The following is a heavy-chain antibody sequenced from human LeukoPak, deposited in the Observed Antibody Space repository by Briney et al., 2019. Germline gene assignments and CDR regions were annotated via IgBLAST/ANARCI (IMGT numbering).Heavy chain of an antibody. Sequence: SETLSLTCTVSGDSIGSHYWSCIRQPPGKGREWIGYIFYVGRNNYNPLRKSRVAISVDTSKNHCALNLNSLTAEDTAVYYCARDYYDSRGEAFDIWGQGTMVTVSS. V-gene: IGHV4-59*11. CDR1: GDSIGSHY. CDR2: IFYVGRN. J-gene: IGHJ3*02. D-gene: IGHD3-22*01. CDR3: ARDYYDSRGEAFDI.